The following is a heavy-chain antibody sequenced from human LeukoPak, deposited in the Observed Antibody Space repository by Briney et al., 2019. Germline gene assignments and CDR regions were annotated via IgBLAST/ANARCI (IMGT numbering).Heavy chain of an antibody. CDR2: ISWDGGST. D-gene: IGHD4-23*01. J-gene: IGHJ4*02. CDR3: AKGEDYGGNLLVY. V-gene: IGHV3-43*01. CDR1: GFTFDDYT. Sequence: GGSLRLSCAASGFTFDDYTMHWVRQAPGKGLEWFSLISWDGGSTYYADSVKGRFTISRDNSKNSLYLQMNSLRTEDTALYYCAKGEDYGGNLLVYWGQGTLVTVSS.